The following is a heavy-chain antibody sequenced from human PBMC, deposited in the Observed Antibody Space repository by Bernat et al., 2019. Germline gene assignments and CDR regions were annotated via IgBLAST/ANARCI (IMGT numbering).Heavy chain of an antibody. CDR3: AREDCSGGSCQDY. CDR1: GFTFSSYA. Sequence: QVQLVESGGGVVQPERSLRLSCAASGFTFSSYAMHWVRQAPGKGLEWVAVISYDGSNKYYADSVKGRFTISRDNSKNTLYLQMNSLRAEDTAVYYCAREDCSGGSCQDYWGQGTLVTVSS. V-gene: IGHV3-30*01. J-gene: IGHJ4*02. D-gene: IGHD2-15*01. CDR2: ISYDGSNK.